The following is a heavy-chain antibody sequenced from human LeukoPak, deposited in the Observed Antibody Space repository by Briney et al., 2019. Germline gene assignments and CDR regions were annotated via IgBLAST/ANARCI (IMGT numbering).Heavy chain of an antibody. V-gene: IGHV3-48*03. Sequence: GGSLRLSCAASGFTFSSYEMNWVRQAPGKGLEWVSYISSSGSTIYYADSVKGRFTISRDNAKNSLYLQMNSLRAEDTAVYYCARDETDYYDSSGYKGYWGQGTLVTVSS. D-gene: IGHD3-22*01. J-gene: IGHJ4*02. CDR3: ARDETDYYDSSGYKGY. CDR2: ISSSGSTI. CDR1: GFTFSSYE.